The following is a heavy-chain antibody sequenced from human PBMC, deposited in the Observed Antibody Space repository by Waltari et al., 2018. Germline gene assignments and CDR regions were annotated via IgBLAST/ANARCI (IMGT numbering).Heavy chain of an antibody. CDR2: ISSNGGST. CDR3: ARDHEATGGPDY. Sequence: EVQLVESGGGLVQPGGSLRLSCAASGFTFSSYAMHWVRQAPGKGLEYVSAISSNGGSTYYADSVKGRFTISRDNSKNTLYLQMGSLRAEDMAVYYCARDHEATGGPDYWGQGTLVIVSS. D-gene: IGHD1-1*01. CDR1: GFTFSSYA. J-gene: IGHJ4*02. V-gene: IGHV3-64*07.